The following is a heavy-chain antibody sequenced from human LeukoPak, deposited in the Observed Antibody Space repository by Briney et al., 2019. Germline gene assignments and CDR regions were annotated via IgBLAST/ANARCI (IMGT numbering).Heavy chain of an antibody. CDR3: AGGDILTGYSNYYYYGMDV. CDR1: GYTFTSYA. V-gene: IGHV7-4-1*02. Sequence: ASVKVSCKASGYTFTSYAMNWVRQAPGQGLEWMGWINTNTGNPTYAQGFTGRFVFSLDTSVSTAYLQISSLKAEDTAVYYCAGGDILTGYSNYYYYGMDVWGQGTTVTVSS. J-gene: IGHJ6*02. D-gene: IGHD3-9*01. CDR2: INTNTGNP.